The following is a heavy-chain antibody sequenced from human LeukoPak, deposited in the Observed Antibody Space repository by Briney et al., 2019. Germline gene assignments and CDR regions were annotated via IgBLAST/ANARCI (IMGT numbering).Heavy chain of an antibody. CDR3: ASSNGYSSGWYLPITDY. J-gene: IGHJ4*02. CDR1: GGTFSSYA. CDR2: IIPIFGTA. V-gene: IGHV1-69*06. D-gene: IGHD6-19*01. Sequence: ASVKVSCKASGGTFSSYAISWVRQAPGQGLEWMGGIIPIFGTANYAQKFQGRVTITADKSTSTAYMELSSLRSEDTAVYYCASSNGYSSGWYLPITDYWGQGTLVTVSS.